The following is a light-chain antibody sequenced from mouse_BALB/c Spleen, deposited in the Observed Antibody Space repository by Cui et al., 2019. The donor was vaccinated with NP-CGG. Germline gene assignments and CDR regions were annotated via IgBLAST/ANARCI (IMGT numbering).Light chain of an antibody. CDR2: GTN. Sequence: SLVIPEFALTTSPGETVTLTCRSSTGAVTTSNYANWVQEKPDHLFTGLIGGTNNRAPGVPARFSGSLIGDKAALTITGAQTEDEAIYFCALWYSNHWVFGGGTKLTVL. CDR3: ALWYSNHWV. CDR1: TGAVTTSNY. J-gene: IGLJ1*01. V-gene: IGLV1*01.